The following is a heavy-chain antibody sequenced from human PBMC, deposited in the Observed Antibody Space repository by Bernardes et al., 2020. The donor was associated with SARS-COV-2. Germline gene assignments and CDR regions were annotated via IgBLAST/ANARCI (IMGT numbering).Heavy chain of an antibody. V-gene: IGHV3-23*01. CDR2: ISISGDKT. Sequence: GSLGLSCAVSGFPFRNAAMSLVRQAPGKGLEWVSGISISGDKTYYADSVEGRFTISRDNSKNTLYLEMNNLKIEDTARYYCAKEVPANDYWGQGTLVTVAA. CDR3: AKEVPANDY. D-gene: IGHD2-2*01. CDR1: GFPFRNAA. J-gene: IGHJ4*02.